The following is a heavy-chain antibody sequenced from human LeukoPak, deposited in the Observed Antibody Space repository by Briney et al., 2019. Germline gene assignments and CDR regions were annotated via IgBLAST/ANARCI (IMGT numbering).Heavy chain of an antibody. CDR3: ARVDYTTSSPYLLPDS. CDR2: IYYSGST. Sequence: SETLSLTCAVSGGSITSGGYSWTWIRQPPGKGLEWIGYIYYSGSTNYNPSLKSRVTISVDTSKNQLSLRLNSVTAADTAVYYCARVDYTTSSPYLLPDSWGQGTLVTVSS. V-gene: IGHV4-61*08. J-gene: IGHJ4*02. CDR1: GGSITSGGYS. D-gene: IGHD6-6*01.